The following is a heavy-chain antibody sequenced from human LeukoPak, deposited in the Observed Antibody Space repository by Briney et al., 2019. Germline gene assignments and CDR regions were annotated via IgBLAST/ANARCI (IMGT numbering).Heavy chain of an antibody. D-gene: IGHD5-12*01. J-gene: IGHJ6*03. CDR1: GGSFSGNY. CDR2: INHSGST. V-gene: IGHV4-34*01. Sequence: SETLSLTCAVYGGSFSGNYWSWIRQPPGKGLEWIGEINHSGSTNYNPSLKSRVTISVDTSKNQFSLKLSSVTAGDTAVYYCARGIRGYSGYDPIYYYYYYMDVWGKGTTVTVSS. CDR3: ARGIRGYSGYDPIYYYYYYMDV.